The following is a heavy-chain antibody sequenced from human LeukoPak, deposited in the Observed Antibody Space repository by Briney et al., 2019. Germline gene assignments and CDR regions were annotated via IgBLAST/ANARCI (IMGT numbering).Heavy chain of an antibody. D-gene: IGHD2-8*01. CDR3: ARFQVYGDHYFDY. V-gene: IGHV3-7*03. Sequence: GGSLRLSCAASGFTFSSYWMSWVRQAPGKGLEWVANIKQDGSEKYYVDSVKGRFTISRDNAKNSLYLQMNSLRAEDTAVYYCARFQVYGDHYFDYWGQGTLVTVSS. J-gene: IGHJ4*02. CDR2: IKQDGSEK. CDR1: GFTFSSYW.